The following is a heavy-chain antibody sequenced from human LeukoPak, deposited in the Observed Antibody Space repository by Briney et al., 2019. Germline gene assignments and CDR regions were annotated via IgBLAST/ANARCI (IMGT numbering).Heavy chain of an antibody. Sequence: PSETLSLTCTVSGGSISSYYWSWIRQPPGKGLEWIGYIYYSGGTNYNPSLKSRVTISVDKSKNQFSLKLSSVTAADTAVYYCARDPGRDSSGYSPDAFDIWGQGTMVTVSS. V-gene: IGHV4-59*12. CDR1: GGSISSYY. CDR2: IYYSGGT. J-gene: IGHJ3*02. CDR3: ARDPGRDSSGYSPDAFDI. D-gene: IGHD3-22*01.